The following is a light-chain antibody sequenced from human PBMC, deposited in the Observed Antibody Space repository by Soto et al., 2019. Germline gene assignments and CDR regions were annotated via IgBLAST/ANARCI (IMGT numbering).Light chain of an antibody. CDR2: DAS. J-gene: IGKJ1*01. CDR3: QQYGSSSWT. V-gene: IGKV3-20*01. CDR1: QSVSSSD. Sequence: EVVLTQSPGTLSLSPGERATLSCRASQSVSSSDLAWYQQKPGQAPRLLMYDASSRATGTPDRFSGSGSGTDFTLTISRLDPEDFAVYYCQQYGSSSWTFGQGTKVEIK.